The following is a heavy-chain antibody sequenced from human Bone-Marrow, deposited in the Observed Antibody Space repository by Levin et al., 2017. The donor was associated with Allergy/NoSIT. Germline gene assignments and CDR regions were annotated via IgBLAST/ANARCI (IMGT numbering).Heavy chain of an antibody. J-gene: IGHJ6*02. Sequence: LSLTCAASGFTFDDYAMHWVRQAPGKGLEWVSGINGNGGNVGSADSVKGRFTISRDNAKNSLYLEMNSLRVEDTALYYCAKDTYSGHDYVGYYGMDGWGQGTTVTVSS. CDR2: INGNGGNV. CDR3: AKDTYSGHDYVGYYGMDG. D-gene: IGHD5-12*01. CDR1: GFTFDDYA. V-gene: IGHV3-9*01.